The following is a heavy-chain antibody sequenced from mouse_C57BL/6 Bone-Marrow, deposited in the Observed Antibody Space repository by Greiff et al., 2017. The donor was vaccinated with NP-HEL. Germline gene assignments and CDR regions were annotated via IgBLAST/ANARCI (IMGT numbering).Heavy chain of an antibody. CDR1: GYTFTSYW. CDR2: IDPSDSYT. D-gene: IGHD2-1*01. V-gene: IGHV1-50*01. CDR3: AREEIYYGNYFYWYFDV. Sequence: QVQLQQPGAELVKPGASVKLSCKASGYTFTSYWMQWVKQRPGQGLEWIGEIDPSDSYTNYNQKFTGKATLTVDTSSSTAYMQLSSLTSEDSAVYYCAREEIYYGNYFYWYFDVWGTGTTVTVSS. J-gene: IGHJ1*03.